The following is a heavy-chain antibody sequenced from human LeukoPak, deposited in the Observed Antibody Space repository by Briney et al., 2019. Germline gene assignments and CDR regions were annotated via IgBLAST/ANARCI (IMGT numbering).Heavy chain of an antibody. D-gene: IGHD5-18*01. V-gene: IGHV4-34*01. CDR3: ARGRGYSYGLRVFDY. J-gene: IGHJ4*02. CDR1: GGSFSGYY. CDR2: INHSGST. Sequence: ETLSLTCAVYGGSFSGYYWSWVRQPPGKGLEWIGEINHSGSTNYNPSLKSRVTISVDTSKNQFSLKLSSVTAADTAVYYCARGRGYSYGLRVFDYWGQGTLVTVSS.